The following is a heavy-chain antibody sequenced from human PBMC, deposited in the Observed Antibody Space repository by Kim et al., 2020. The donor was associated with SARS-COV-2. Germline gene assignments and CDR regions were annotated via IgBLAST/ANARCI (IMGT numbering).Heavy chain of an antibody. Sequence: VSAYYNPSLKSRVTLSVDTSKNQFSLKVNSVTAADTAVYYCARRPAGFDWWGHGTPVTVSS. V-gene: IGHV4-34*01. CDR3: ARRPAGFDW. J-gene: IGHJ4*01. CDR2: VSA.